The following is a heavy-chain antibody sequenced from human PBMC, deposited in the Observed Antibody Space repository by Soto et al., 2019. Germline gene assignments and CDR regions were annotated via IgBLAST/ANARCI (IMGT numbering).Heavy chain of an antibody. V-gene: IGHV1-24*01. CDR1: AYTLNEVA. CDR3: TTYHGDYNFDH. D-gene: IGHD4-17*01. Sequence: QVQLVQSGAEVKKPGASGKVSCKVSAYTLNEVAMHWVRQAPGKGLEGLGGFDPDEAETIYAQHFQGRVTMSEDTSTDTVYIELSSLRSEDTALYFCTTYHGDYNFDHWGQGTLVTGSS. CDR2: FDPDEAET. J-gene: IGHJ5*02.